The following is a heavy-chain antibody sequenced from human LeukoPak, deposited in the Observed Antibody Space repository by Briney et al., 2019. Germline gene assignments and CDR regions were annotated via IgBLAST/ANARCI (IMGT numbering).Heavy chain of an antibody. CDR3: ARATFDHYCSSTSRKVAWFDP. CDR1: GYTFTGYY. D-gene: IGHD2-2*01. CDR2: INPNSGGT. V-gene: IGHV1-2*04. J-gene: IGHJ5*02. Sequence: GASVKVSCKASGYTFTGYYMHWVRQAPGQGLEWMGWINPNSGGTNYAQKFQGWVTMTRDTSISTAYMELSRLRSDDTAVYYCARATFDHYCSSTSRKVAWFDPWGQGTLVTVSS.